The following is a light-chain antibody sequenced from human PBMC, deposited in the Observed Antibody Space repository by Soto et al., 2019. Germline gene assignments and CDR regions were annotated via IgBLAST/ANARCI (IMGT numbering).Light chain of an antibody. CDR2: AAS. Sequence: DIKMNQSPSTLSASVGDRVTITCRASQSISSWLAWYQQKPGKAPKLLIYAASSLQSGVPSRFSGSGSGTDFTLTISSLQPEDFATYYCQQSYSTPWLTFGGGTKV. CDR1: QSISSW. V-gene: IGKV1-39*01. J-gene: IGKJ4*01. CDR3: QQSYSTPWLT.